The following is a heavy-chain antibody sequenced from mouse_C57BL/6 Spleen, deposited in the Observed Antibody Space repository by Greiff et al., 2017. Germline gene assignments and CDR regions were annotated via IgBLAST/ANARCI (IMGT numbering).Heavy chain of an antibody. J-gene: IGHJ1*03. Sequence: KLVESGGGLVKPGGSLKLSCAASGFTFSDYGMHWVRQAPEKGLEWVAYISSGSSTIYYADTVKGRFTISRDNAKNTLFLQMTSLRSEDTAMYYCAREAYGSSYWYFDVWGTGTTVTVSS. CDR3: AREAYGSSYWYFDV. V-gene: IGHV5-17*01. CDR1: GFTFSDYG. CDR2: ISSGSSTI. D-gene: IGHD1-1*01.